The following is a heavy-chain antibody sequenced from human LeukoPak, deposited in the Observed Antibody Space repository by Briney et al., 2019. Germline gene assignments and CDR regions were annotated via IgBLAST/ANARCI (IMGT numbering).Heavy chain of an antibody. J-gene: IGHJ4*02. D-gene: IGHD2-15*01. Sequence: GGSLRLSCAASGFTFSNYWMSWVRQAPGKGLEWVANIKKDGSEKYYVDSVKGRFTISRDDAKNSLYLQMNSLRAEDTAVYFCARDGESWGINFDHWGQGILVTVSS. CDR1: GFTFSNYW. V-gene: IGHV3-7*01. CDR2: IKKDGSEK. CDR3: ARDGESWGINFDH.